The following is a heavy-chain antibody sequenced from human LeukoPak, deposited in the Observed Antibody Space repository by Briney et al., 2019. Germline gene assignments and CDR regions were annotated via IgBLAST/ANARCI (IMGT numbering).Heavy chain of an antibody. CDR3: ARDSYVVATLRHFDY. J-gene: IGHJ4*02. CDR1: GYTFTSSG. CDR2: ISAYNGNT. D-gene: IGHD5-12*01. Sequence: ASVKVSCKASGYTFTSSGISWVRQAPGQGLEWMGWISAYNGNTNYAQKLQGRVTMTTDTSTSTAYMELRSLRSDDTAVYYCARDSYVVATLRHFDYWGQGTLVTVSS. V-gene: IGHV1-18*01.